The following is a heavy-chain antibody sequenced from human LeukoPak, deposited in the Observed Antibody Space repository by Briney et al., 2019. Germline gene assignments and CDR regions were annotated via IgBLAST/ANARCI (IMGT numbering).Heavy chain of an antibody. J-gene: IGHJ4*02. V-gene: IGHV1-46*01. Sequence: AASVKVSCKVSGYTLTELSMHWVRQAPGQGLEWMGIINPSGGSTSYAQKFQGRVTMTRDMSTSTVYMELSSLRSEDTAVYYCARQRFYVWGSYRPFDYWGQGTLVTVSS. CDR1: GYTLTELS. D-gene: IGHD3-16*02. CDR2: INPSGGST. CDR3: ARQRFYVWGSYRPFDY.